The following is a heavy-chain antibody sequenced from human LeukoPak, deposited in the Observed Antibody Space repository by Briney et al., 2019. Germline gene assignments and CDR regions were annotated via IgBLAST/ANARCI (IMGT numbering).Heavy chain of an antibody. J-gene: IGHJ4*02. CDR1: GFTFSSYE. V-gene: IGHV3-48*03. CDR2: ISSSGDTI. CDR3: ARERGYSGYDYFIDSPSDS. Sequence: PGGSLRLSCAASGFTFSSYEMNWFRQAPGKGLEWVSYISSSGDTIYYADSVKGRFTISRDNAKNSLYLQMNSLRAEDTAVYYCARERGYSGYDYFIDSPSDSWGQGTLVTVSS. D-gene: IGHD5-12*01.